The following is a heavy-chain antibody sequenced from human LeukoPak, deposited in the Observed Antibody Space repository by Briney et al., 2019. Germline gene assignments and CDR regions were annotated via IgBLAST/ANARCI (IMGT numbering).Heavy chain of an antibody. V-gene: IGHV1-18*01. Sequence: ASVKVSCKASGYTFTSNVITWVRQAPGQGLEWMGWINVYNGNTNYAQKLQDRVTMTADTSTSTAYMELRGLRSEDTAVYYCARVPSAAHYYYYYMDVWGKGTTVTVSS. CDR2: INVYNGNT. CDR1: GYTFTSNV. J-gene: IGHJ6*03. CDR3: ARVPSAAHYYYYYMDV. D-gene: IGHD2-2*01.